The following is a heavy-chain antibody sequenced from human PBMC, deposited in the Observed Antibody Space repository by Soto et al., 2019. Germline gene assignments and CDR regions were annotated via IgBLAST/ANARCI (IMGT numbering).Heavy chain of an antibody. Sequence: GGALRLSCAASGFTFTNYGMHWVRQAPGKGLEWVAVIWSNGINNYYAESVKGRFTISRDNSKNTLSLQMSSLRAEDTAVYYCVRERAPFDAFDIWGQGTMDTASS. V-gene: IGHV3-33*01. CDR2: IWSNGINN. CDR3: VRERAPFDAFDI. J-gene: IGHJ3*02. CDR1: GFTFTNYG.